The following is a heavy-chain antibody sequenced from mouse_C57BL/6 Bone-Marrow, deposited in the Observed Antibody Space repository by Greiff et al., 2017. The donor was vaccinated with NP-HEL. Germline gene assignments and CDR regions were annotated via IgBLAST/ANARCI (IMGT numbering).Heavy chain of an antibody. D-gene: IGHD2-3*01. CDR3: AREGLLLAMDY. CDR1: GFTFSDYY. CDR2: INYDGSST. J-gene: IGHJ4*01. Sequence: EVMLVESEGGLVQPGSSMKLSCTASGFTFSDYYMAWVRQVPEKGLEWVANINYDGSSTYYLDSLKSRFIISRDNAKNILYLQMSSLKSEDTATYYCAREGLLLAMDYWGQGTSVTVSS. V-gene: IGHV5-16*01.